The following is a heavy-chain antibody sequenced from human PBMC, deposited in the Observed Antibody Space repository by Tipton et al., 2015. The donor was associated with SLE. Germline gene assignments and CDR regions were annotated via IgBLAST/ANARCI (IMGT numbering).Heavy chain of an antibody. V-gene: IGHV3-66*02. CDR2: IYSGGST. Sequence: SLRLSCAASGFTFNRYAMSWVRQAPGKGLEWVSVIYSGGSTYYADSVKGRFIISRDNSKNTLYLQMNSLRDEDTAVYYCARVGGGSFTSNWFDPWGQGTRVTVSS. J-gene: IGHJ5*02. CDR1: GFTFNRYA. CDR3: ARVGGGSFTSNWFDP. D-gene: IGHD1-26*01.